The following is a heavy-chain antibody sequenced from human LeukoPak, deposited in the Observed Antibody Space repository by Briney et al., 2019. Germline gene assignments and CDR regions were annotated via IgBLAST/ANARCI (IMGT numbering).Heavy chain of an antibody. Sequence: SETLSLTCAVYGGSFSGYYWSWIRQPPGKGLEWIGEINHSGSTNYNPSLKSRVTISVDTSKNQFSLKLSSVTAADTAVYYCARVPSAHSSSPRSGDYWGQGTLVTVSS. D-gene: IGHD6-6*01. J-gene: IGHJ4*02. CDR2: INHSGST. CDR3: ARVPSAHSSSPRSGDY. CDR1: GGSFSGYY. V-gene: IGHV4-34*01.